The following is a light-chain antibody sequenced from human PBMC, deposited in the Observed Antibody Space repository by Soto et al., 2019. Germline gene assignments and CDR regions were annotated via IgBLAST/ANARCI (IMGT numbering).Light chain of an antibody. J-gene: IGLJ1*01. CDR3: QSYDTSLRDV. V-gene: IGLV1-40*01. CDR1: SSNIGAGYD. CDR2: GNT. Sequence: QPVLTQPPSVSGAPGQRVTISCTGSSSNIGAGYDVHWYQQLPGTAPKLLIYGNTDRPSGVPDRFSASKSGSSASLAITGLQTEDEADYYCQSYDTSLRDVFGTGTKAHRP.